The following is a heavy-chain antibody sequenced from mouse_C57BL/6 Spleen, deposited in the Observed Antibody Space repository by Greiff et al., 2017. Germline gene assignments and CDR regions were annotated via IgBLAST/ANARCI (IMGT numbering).Heavy chain of an antibody. CDR1: GYTFTSYW. CDR2: IDPSDSET. Sequence: VKLQQPGAELVRPGSSVKLSCKASGYTFTSYWMHWVKQRPIQGLEWIGNIDPSDSETHYNQKFKDKATLTVDKSSSTAYMQLSSLTSEDSAVYYCARRTLYPYYFDYWGQGTTLTVSS. J-gene: IGHJ2*01. CDR3: ARRTLYPYYFDY. D-gene: IGHD2-1*01. V-gene: IGHV1-52*01.